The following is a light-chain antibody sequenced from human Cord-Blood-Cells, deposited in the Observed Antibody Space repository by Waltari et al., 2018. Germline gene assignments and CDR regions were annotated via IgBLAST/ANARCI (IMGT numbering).Light chain of an antibody. CDR2: AAS. V-gene: IGKV1-39*01. CDR1: QSISSY. J-gene: IGKJ2*03. CDR3: QQSYSTLPMYS. Sequence: DTQMTQSPSSLSASVGDRVTITCRASQSISSYLNWYQQKPGKAPKLLIYAASSLQSGVPSRFSGSGSGTDFTLTISSLQPEDFATYYCQQSYSTLPMYSFGQGTKLEIK.